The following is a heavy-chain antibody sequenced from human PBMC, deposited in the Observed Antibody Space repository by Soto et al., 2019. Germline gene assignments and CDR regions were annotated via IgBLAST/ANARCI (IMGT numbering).Heavy chain of an antibody. V-gene: IGHV1-2*04. CDR1: GYTFTGYY. Sequence: QVQLVQSGAEVKKPGASVKVSCKASGYTFTGYYMHWVRQAPGQGLEWMGWINPNSGGTNYAQKFQGWVTMNRDTSISTAYMELSRLRSDDTAVYYCARCEGSSGNNWFDPWGQGTLVTVSS. J-gene: IGHJ5*02. CDR2: INPNSGGT. D-gene: IGHD6-6*01. CDR3: ARCEGSSGNNWFDP.